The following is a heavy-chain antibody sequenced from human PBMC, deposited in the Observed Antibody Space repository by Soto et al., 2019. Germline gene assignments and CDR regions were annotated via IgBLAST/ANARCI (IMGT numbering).Heavy chain of an antibody. D-gene: IGHD2-15*01. CDR2: IIPILGIA. CDR3: ARGYCSGGSCYYYYMDV. CDR1: GGTFSSYT. Sequence: SVKVSCKASGGTFSSYTISWVRQAPGQGLEWMGRIIPILGIANYAQKFQGRVTITADKSTSTAYMELSSLRSEDTAVYYCARGYCSGGSCYYYYMDVWGKGTTVTVSS. J-gene: IGHJ6*03. V-gene: IGHV1-69*02.